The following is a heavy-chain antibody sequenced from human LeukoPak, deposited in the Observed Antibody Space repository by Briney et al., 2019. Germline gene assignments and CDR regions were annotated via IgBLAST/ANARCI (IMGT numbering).Heavy chain of an antibody. V-gene: IGHV4-4*02. CDR3: ARGFPGIAVAGTEYFDY. CDR1: GGSISSTNW. D-gene: IGHD6-19*01. J-gene: IGHJ4*02. CDR2: VSLTGET. Sequence: SETLSLTCGVSGGSISSTNWWSWVRQPPGQGLEWIGEVSLTGETNYNPSLNGRVTISVDTSKNQFSLKLSSVTAADTAVYYCARGFPGIAVAGTEYFDYWGQGTLVTVSS.